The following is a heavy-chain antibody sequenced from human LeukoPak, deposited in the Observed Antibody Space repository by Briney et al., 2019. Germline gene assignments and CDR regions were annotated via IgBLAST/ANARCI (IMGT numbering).Heavy chain of an antibody. CDR1: GFTFSSYA. CDR3: AKDRYSSPRYFDY. CDR2: ISGSGGST. V-gene: IGHV3-23*01. Sequence: QPGGSLRLSCAASGFTFSSYAMSWVRQAPGKGLEWVSAISGSGGSTYYADSVKGRFTISRDNSKNTLYLQMNSLRAEDTALYHCAKDRYSSPRYFDYWGQGTLVTVSS. J-gene: IGHJ4*02. D-gene: IGHD6-19*01.